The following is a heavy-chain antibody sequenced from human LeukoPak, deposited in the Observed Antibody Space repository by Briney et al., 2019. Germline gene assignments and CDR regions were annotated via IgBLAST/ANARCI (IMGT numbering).Heavy chain of an antibody. CDR1: GGSISSYY. CDR3: ARASYYGSGIDS. V-gene: IGHV4-59*01. Sequence: PSETLSLTCTVSGGSISSYYWSWIPQPPGQGLEWIGYIYYSGSTNSNPPLKSLVTISVDTSKNQFSLKLSSVTAADTAVYYCARASYYGSGIDSWGQGTLVTVSS. J-gene: IGHJ4*02. D-gene: IGHD3-10*01. CDR2: IYYSGST.